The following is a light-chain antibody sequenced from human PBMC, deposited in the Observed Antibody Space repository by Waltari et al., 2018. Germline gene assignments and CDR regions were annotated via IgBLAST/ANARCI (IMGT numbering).Light chain of an antibody. CDR3: QTGGHGTWV. V-gene: IGLV4-69*01. J-gene: IGLJ3*02. CDR2: LNADGSH. Sequence: QLPEKGPRFLMKLNADGSHSRGAEIPNRFAGSSSGAERYLTISSLQPEDEADYYCQTGGHGTWVFGGETKLTVL.